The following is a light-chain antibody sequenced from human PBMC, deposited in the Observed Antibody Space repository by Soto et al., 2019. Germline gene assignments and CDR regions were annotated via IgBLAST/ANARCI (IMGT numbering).Light chain of an antibody. CDR2: GAS. CDR3: QQYNNWPPELT. J-gene: IGKJ4*01. V-gene: IGKV3-15*01. Sequence: EIVMTQSPATLSVSPGETATLSCRASQSVSTNLAWYQHRPGQTPRLLISGASTRATGIPVRFSGSGSGTEFTLTISGLQSEDLAIYYCQQYNNWPPELTFGGGTKVEIK. CDR1: QSVSTN.